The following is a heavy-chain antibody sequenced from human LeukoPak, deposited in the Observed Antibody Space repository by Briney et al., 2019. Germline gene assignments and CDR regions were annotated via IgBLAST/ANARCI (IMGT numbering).Heavy chain of an antibody. V-gene: IGHV1-8*03. CDR3: ASRVGYQLLWHAFDI. D-gene: IGHD2-2*01. CDR1: GYTFTSYD. Sequence: ASVKVSFKASGYTFTSYDINWVRQATGQGLEWMGWMNPNSGNTGYAQKFQGRVTITRNTSISTAYMELSSLRSGDTAVYYCASRVGYQLLWHAFDIWGQGTMVTVSS. J-gene: IGHJ3*02. CDR2: MNPNSGNT.